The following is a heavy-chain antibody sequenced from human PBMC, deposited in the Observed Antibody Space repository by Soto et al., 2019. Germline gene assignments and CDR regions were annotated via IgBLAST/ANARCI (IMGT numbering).Heavy chain of an antibody. J-gene: IGHJ4*02. D-gene: IGHD3-10*01. CDR3: ARIRNAGYFDSGFVC. Sequence: EVQLLESGGGLVQPGGSLRLSCAASGFTFNSYAMTWVRQAPGKGLEWVSAISGGGGDTYYVDSVKGRFAVSRDNSKDTRYLQMNSLRADDTAVSYCARIRNAGYFDSGFVCWGRGTMVTVYS. CDR1: GFTFNSYA. CDR2: ISGGGGDT. V-gene: IGHV3-23*01.